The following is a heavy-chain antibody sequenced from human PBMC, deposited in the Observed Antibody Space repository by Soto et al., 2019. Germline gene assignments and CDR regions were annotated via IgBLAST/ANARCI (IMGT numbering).Heavy chain of an antibody. J-gene: IGHJ4*02. CDR1: GFTFTSYA. D-gene: IGHD3-3*01. CDR2: ISGSGGDT. Sequence: EVQLLESGGGLVQPGGSLRLSCSASGFTFTSYAMSWVRQAPGKGLEWVSGISGSGGDTKSADSVKGRFTISRDNFKNMLYLQMNSLRAEYAAVYYCAKHDFWTLYNTGLDSWGQGTLVTVSS. V-gene: IGHV3-23*01. CDR3: AKHDFWTLYNTGLDS.